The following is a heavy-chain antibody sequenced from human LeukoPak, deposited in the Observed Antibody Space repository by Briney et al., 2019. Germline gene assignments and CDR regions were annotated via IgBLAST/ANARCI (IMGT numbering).Heavy chain of an antibody. J-gene: IGHJ6*02. Sequence: PSETLSLTCAVYGVSFSGYYWSWIRQPPGKGLEWIGEINHSGSTNHNPSLKSRVTISVDTSKNQFSLKLSSVTAADTAVYYCARDNWNYGSSMDVWGQGTTVTVSS. CDR1: GVSFSGYY. CDR3: ARDNWNYGSSMDV. D-gene: IGHD1-7*01. V-gene: IGHV4-34*01. CDR2: INHSGST.